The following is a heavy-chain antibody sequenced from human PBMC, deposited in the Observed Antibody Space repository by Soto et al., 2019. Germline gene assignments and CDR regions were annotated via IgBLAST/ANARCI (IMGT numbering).Heavy chain of an antibody. CDR3: AKDPSTGSADF. Sequence: GGSLRLSCAASGFSFSDFGMTWVRQAPGKGLEWVSTIHPEGTNTHYADSVKGRFTISRDNSKDTLYLEMNSLRADDTGIYFCAKDPSTGSADFWGQGTLVTVS. D-gene: IGHD3-9*01. CDR2: IHPEGTNT. J-gene: IGHJ4*02. V-gene: IGHV3-23*01. CDR1: GFSFSDFG.